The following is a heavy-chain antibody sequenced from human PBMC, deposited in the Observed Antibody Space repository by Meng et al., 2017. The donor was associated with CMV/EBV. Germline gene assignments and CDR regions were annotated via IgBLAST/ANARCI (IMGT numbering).Heavy chain of an antibody. V-gene: IGHV3-30-3*01. CDR3: ARGDYFDY. CDR2: ISYDGSNK. CDR1: GFTFSSYA. J-gene: IGHJ4*02. Sequence: HVPLVESGGCVVQPGRSLRLSCAASGFTFSSYAMHWVRQAPGKGLEWVAVISYDGSNKYYADSVKGRFTISRDNSKNTLYLQMNSLRAEDTAVYYCARGDYFDYWGQGTLVTVSS.